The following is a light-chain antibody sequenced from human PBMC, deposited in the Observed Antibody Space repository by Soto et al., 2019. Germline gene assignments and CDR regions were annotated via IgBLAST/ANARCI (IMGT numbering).Light chain of an antibody. CDR1: SSDVGGYNY. Sequence: QSALTQPASVSGSPGQSITISCTGSSSDVGGYNYVSWYQQHPGKAPKLIIYEVSNRPSGVPDRFSGSKSGTSASLAISGLQSEDEADYYCATWDDSLNAPVFGGGTKLTVL. CDR2: EVS. J-gene: IGLJ3*02. V-gene: IGLV2-14*01. CDR3: ATWDDSLNAPV.